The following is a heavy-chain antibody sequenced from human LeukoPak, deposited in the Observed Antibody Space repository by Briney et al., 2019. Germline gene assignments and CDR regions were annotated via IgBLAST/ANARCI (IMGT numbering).Heavy chain of an antibody. V-gene: IGHV5-51*01. CDR2: IYPGDSDT. CDR3: ARLPHYYYYYWDV. CDR1: GYSFASYW. Sequence: KLGESLKISCKGSGYSFASYWIGWVRQMPGKDLEWMGIIYPGDSDTRYSPSFQGQVTISADKSINTAYLQWSSLKASDTAMYYRARLPHYYYYYWDVWGKGTTVTVSS. J-gene: IGHJ6*03.